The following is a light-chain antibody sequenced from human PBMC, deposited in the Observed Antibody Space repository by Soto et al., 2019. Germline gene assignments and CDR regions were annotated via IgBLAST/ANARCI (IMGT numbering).Light chain of an antibody. CDR3: MQGTHWPIT. CDR2: KVS. J-gene: IGKJ5*01. V-gene: IGKV2-30*02. Sequence: DVVMTQSPLSLPVTRGQPASISCRSNHSLVHSDGIAYFSWFQQRPGRSPRRLIYKVSNRDSGVPARFSGSGSGTDFALKISRVEAEDVGVYYCMQGTHWPITFGQGTRLEIK. CDR1: HSLVHSDGIAY.